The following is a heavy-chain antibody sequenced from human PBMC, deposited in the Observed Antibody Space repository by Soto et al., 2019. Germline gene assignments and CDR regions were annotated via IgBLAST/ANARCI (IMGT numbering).Heavy chain of an antibody. J-gene: IGHJ4*02. Sequence: QVQLVESGGGVVQPGRSLRLSCAASGFIFTTYGLHWVHQAPGKGLEWVAVIWYDGSNQYYADSVKGRFTISRDNSKNILYLEMNSVRVEDTAVYYCVKDHCGGDCYSDPYFDYWGQGTLVTVSS. CDR2: IWYDGSNQ. CDR1: GFIFTTYG. D-gene: IGHD2-21*02. CDR3: VKDHCGGDCYSDPYFDY. V-gene: IGHV3-33*06.